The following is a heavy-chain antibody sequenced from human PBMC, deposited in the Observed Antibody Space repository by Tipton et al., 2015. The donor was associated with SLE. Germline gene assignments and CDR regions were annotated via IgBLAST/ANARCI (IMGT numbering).Heavy chain of an antibody. V-gene: IGHV4-34*01. CDR1: GGSFSGYY. Sequence: TLSLTCAVYGGSFSGYYWRWIRQPPGKGLEWIGEINQSGSTNNNPSLKSRVTISVDTSKNQFSLKLSSVTAADTAVYYCARASNWGYRYYYYMDVWGKGTTVTVSS. J-gene: IGHJ6*03. CDR3: ARASNWGYRYYYYMDV. D-gene: IGHD7-27*01. CDR2: INQSGST.